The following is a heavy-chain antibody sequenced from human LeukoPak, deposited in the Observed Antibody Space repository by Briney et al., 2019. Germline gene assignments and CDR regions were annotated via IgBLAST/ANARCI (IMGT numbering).Heavy chain of an antibody. D-gene: IGHD2-15*01. CDR1: GYTFTSYG. CDR3: ARGYCSGGSCYRFDY. J-gene: IGHJ4*02. CDR2: ISAYNGNT. Sequence: ASVKVSCKASGYTFTSYGISWVRQAHGQGIEWMGWISAYNGNTNYAQKLQGRGTMTTDTSTSPAYMELTSLRSDDTAVYYCARGYCSGGSCYRFDYWGQGTLVTVSS. V-gene: IGHV1-18*01.